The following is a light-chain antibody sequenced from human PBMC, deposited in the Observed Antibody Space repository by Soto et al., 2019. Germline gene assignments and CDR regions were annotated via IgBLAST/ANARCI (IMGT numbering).Light chain of an antibody. CDR1: QSISSH. Sequence: DIQMTQSPSSLSASVGDRVTITCRASQSISSHLNWYQQKPGKAPKLLIYAASSLQSGVPSRFSGSRSGAEFTLTISSLQSEDFAVYYCQHYVTWPLTFGGGTKVDIK. V-gene: IGKV1-39*01. J-gene: IGKJ4*01. CDR3: QHYVTWPLT. CDR2: AAS.